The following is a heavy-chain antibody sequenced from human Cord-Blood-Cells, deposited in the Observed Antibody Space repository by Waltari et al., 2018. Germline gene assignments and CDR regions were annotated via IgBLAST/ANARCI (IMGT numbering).Heavy chain of an antibody. CDR2: IFSNDEK. CDR1: GFSLSNARMG. V-gene: IGHV2-26*01. CDR3: ARIGCSSTSCYDY. D-gene: IGHD2-2*01. Sequence: QVTLKESGPVLVKPTETLPLTCTVSGFSLSNARMGASWIRQPPGKALEWLAHIFSNDEKSYSTSLKSRLTISKDTSKSQVVLTMTNMDPVDTATYYCARIGCSSTSCYDYWGQGTLVTVSS. J-gene: IGHJ4*02.